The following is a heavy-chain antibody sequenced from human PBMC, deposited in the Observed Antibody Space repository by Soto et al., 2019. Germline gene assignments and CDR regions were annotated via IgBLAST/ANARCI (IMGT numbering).Heavy chain of an antibody. D-gene: IGHD2-2*01. CDR3: ARLHGYCISSCCHRQDAKDV. V-gene: IGHV4-59*08. Sequence: SETLSLTCTVSGGSITSYYWSWIRQPPGKGLEWTGFIYYSGTTNYNPSLKSRVSISLDTSKNQFSLKVNSVAAADTAVYYCARLHGYCISSCCHRQDAKDVWAQGTTVTVS. CDR1: GGSITSYY. CDR2: IYYSGTT. J-gene: IGHJ6*02.